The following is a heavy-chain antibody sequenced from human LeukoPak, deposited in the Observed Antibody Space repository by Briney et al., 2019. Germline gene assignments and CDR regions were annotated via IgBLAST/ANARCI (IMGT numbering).Heavy chain of an antibody. V-gene: IGHV1-18*01. CDR1: GYTFTSYG. CDR3: ARTYVAAAPYYFDY. Sequence: GASVKVSCKASGYTFTSYGISWVRQAPGQGLEWMGWISAYNGNTNYAQKLQGRVTMTTDTSTSTAYMEPRSLRSDDTAVYYCARTYVAAAPYYFDYWGQGTLVTVSS. J-gene: IGHJ4*02. CDR2: ISAYNGNT. D-gene: IGHD6-13*01.